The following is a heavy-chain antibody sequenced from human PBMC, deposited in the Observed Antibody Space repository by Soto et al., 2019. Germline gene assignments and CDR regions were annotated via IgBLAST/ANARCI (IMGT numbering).Heavy chain of an antibody. D-gene: IGHD2-21*01. J-gene: IGHJ6*02. Sequence: QLQLQESGPGLVKSSETLSLTCSVSGASIITTYYWGWIRQTPGKGLEWIGSVYYSGATFYNPSLKSPVTILIDTSKSQFSLMLGSVTAADTAVYYCARHDWARFYGMDVWGQGTTVTVS. V-gene: IGHV4-39*01. CDR3: ARHDWARFYGMDV. CDR1: GASIITTYY. CDR2: VYYSGAT.